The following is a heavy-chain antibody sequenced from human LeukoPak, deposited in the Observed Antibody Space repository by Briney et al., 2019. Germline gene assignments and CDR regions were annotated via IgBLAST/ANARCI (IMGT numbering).Heavy chain of an antibody. CDR3: ARALPRLSTYFDL. J-gene: IGHJ2*01. Sequence: PSETLSLTCTVSGGSISSYYWSWIRQPPGKGLEWIGYIYYSGSTNYNPSLKSRVTISVDTSKNQFSLKLSFVTAADTAVYYCARALPRLSTYFDLWGRGTLVTVSS. V-gene: IGHV4-59*01. CDR2: IYYSGST. CDR1: GGSISSYY.